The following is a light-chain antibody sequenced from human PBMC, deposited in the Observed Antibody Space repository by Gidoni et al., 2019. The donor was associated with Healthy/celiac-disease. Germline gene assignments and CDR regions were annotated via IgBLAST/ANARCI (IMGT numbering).Light chain of an antibody. Sequence: EIVLTQSPATLSLSPGERATLSCRASQSVSSYLVWYQQKPGQAPRLLIYDASNRATGIPARFSGSGSGTDFTLTISSLEPEDFAVYYCQQRSNWPPLNTFXQXTKLEIK. CDR3: QQRSNWPPLNT. CDR2: DAS. V-gene: IGKV3-11*01. J-gene: IGKJ2*01. CDR1: QSVSSY.